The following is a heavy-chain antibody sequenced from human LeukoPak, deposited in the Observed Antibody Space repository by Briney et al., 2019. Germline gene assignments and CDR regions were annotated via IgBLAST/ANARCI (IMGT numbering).Heavy chain of an antibody. V-gene: IGHV3-23*01. CDR2: ISGSGDNT. CDR3: AKDLNWDSYFDY. CDR1: GFTFSTTA. J-gene: IGHJ4*02. Sequence: GGSLRLSCAGSGFTFSTTAMSWVRQAPGKGLEWVSSISGSGDNTYYADSVKGRFTISRDNSKNTLYLQMNSLRAEDTAVYYCAKDLNWDSYFDYWGQGTLDTVSS. D-gene: IGHD7-27*01.